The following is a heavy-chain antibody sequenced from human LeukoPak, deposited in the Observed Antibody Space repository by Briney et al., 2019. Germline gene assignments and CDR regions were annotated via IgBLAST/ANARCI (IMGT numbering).Heavy chain of an antibody. CDR2: ISSSSYI. CDR1: GFTFSSYS. CDR3: ARGNVDIVASLKY. V-gene: IGHV3-21*01. Sequence: GGSLRLSCAASGFTFSSYSMNWVRQAPGKGLEWVSSISSSSYIYYADSVKGRFTISRDNAKNSLYLQMNSLRAEDTAVYYCARGNVDIVASLKYWGQGTLVTVSS. J-gene: IGHJ4*02. D-gene: IGHD5-12*01.